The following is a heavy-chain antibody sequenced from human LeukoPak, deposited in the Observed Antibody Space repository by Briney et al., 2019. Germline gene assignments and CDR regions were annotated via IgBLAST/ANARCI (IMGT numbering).Heavy chain of an antibody. J-gene: IGHJ4*02. V-gene: IGHV3-30*02. Sequence: PGGSLRLSCAASGFTFSSYAMHWVRQAPGKGLEWVAFIRYDGNNKYYADFVKGRFTISRDNSKNTLFLQMNSLRAEDTALYYCAKESVSDSRSSVTGHWGQGTLVTVSS. D-gene: IGHD6-6*01. CDR3: AKESVSDSRSSVTGH. CDR1: GFTFSSYA. CDR2: IRYDGNNK.